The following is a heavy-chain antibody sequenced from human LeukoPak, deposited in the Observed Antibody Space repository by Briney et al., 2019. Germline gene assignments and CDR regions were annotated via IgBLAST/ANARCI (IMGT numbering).Heavy chain of an antibody. CDR1: AFTFRSYA. D-gene: IGHD3-22*01. CDR2: ISGSGGST. J-gene: IGHJ4*02. V-gene: IGHV3-23*01. CDR3: AKDPTMIVVVIPDY. Sequence: AGGSLRLSCAASAFTFRSYAMIWVRQAPGKGLEWVSGISGSGGSTYYSDSVKGRFTISRDNSKNTLDLQMNSLSAEDTAVYYCAKDPTMIVVVIPDYWGQGTLVTVSS.